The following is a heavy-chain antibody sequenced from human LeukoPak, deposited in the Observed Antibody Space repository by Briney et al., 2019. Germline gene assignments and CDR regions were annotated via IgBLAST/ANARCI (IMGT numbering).Heavy chain of an antibody. D-gene: IGHD3-16*01. J-gene: IGHJ4*02. Sequence: GGSLRLSCAASGFTFSSYWMSWVRQARGKGLEGVANIKQDGSEKCYVDSEKGRFTISRDNAKNSLYLQMNSLRAEHTAAYYCARSSAGSRYVWFDYWGQGTLVTVSS. V-gene: IGHV3-7*01. CDR3: ARSSAGSRYVWFDY. CDR1: GFTFSSYW. CDR2: IKQDGSEK.